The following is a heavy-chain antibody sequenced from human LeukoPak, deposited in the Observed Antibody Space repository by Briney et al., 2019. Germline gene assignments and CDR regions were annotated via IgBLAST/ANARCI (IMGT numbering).Heavy chain of an antibody. D-gene: IGHD3-22*01. Sequence: GGSLRLSCAASGFTFSSYSMNWVRQAPGKGLEWVSYISSSGSTIYYADSVKGRFTISRDNAKNSLYLQMNSLRAEDTAVYYCARDQGGYYDSSGPFDYWGQGTLVTVSS. J-gene: IGHJ4*02. V-gene: IGHV3-48*04. CDR3: ARDQGGYYDSSGPFDY. CDR1: GFTFSSYS. CDR2: ISSSGSTI.